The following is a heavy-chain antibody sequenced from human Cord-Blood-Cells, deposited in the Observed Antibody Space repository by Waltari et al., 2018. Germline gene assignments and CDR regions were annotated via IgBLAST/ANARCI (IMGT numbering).Heavy chain of an antibody. CDR3: ARDVFSSRGNWFDP. CDR2: IYSGCST. CDR1: GFTVSSHY. D-gene: IGHD6-13*01. Sequence: EVQLVETRGGLIQPGGSLRVSCAASGFTVSSHYMSWVRQAPGKGLEWVSVIYSGCSTYYADSVKGRFTISRDNSKNTLYLQMNSLRAEDTAVYYCARDVFSSRGNWFDPWGQGTLVTVSS. J-gene: IGHJ5*02. V-gene: IGHV3-53*02.